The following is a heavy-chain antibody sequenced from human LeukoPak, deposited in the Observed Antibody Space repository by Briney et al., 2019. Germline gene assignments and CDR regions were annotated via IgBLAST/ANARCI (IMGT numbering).Heavy chain of an antibody. CDR3: AREAAGYCSSTSCYTDPLFDY. J-gene: IGHJ4*02. CDR2: IYTSGST. V-gene: IGHV4-4*07. CDR1: GGSISSYY. D-gene: IGHD2-2*02. Sequence: PSETLSLTCTVSGGSISSYYWSWIRQPAGKGLEWIGRIYTSGSTNYNPSLKSRVTMSVDTSKNQFSLKLSSVTAADTAVYYCAREAAGYCSSTSCYTDPLFDYWGQGTLVTVSS.